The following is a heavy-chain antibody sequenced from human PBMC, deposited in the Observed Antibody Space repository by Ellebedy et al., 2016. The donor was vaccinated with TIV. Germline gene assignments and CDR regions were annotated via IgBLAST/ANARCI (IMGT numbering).Heavy chain of an antibody. V-gene: IGHV4-39*02. CDR1: GGSISSSSYY. CDR2: IYYNGST. CDR3: AREGLHSSGYSYAFDV. Sequence: SETLSLTXAVSGGSISSSSYYWGWIRQPPGRGLEWIGSIYYNGSTYYSPSLNSRVTISVDTSKNQYSLKLSSVTAADTAVYYCAREGLHSSGYSYAFDVWGRGTMVTVSS. J-gene: IGHJ3*01. D-gene: IGHD3-22*01.